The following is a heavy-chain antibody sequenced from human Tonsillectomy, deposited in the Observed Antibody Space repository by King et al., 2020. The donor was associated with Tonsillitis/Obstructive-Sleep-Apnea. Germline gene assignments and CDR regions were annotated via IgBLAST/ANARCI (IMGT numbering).Heavy chain of an antibody. CDR3: THRGPRTGGSSYWYFDL. J-gene: IGHJ2*01. CDR1: GASSSSGTW. CDR2: IYHGVNT. D-gene: IGHD1-1*01. V-gene: IGHV4-4*02. Sequence: QLQESGPRLVKPSGTLSLTCAVSGASSSSGTWWSGVRQPPGEGLEWVGEIYHGVNTNYNPSLTGRVTISQAKSNSQISLNLSSVTAADTAVYFCTHRGPRTGGSSYWYFDLWGRGTLVTVSS.